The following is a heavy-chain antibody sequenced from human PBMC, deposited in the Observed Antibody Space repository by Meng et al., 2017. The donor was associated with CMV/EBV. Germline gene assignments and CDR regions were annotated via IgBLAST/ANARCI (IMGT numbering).Heavy chain of an antibody. J-gene: IGHJ6*02. CDR2: IHSDGVSA. CDR3: AKVLWSGYDYGMDV. Sequence: GESLKISCGGSGFTFGSYWMHWVRQVPGKGLVWIPRIHSDGVSADYAGSVMGRFTISRDNSKNTLYLQMNSLRAEDTAVYYCAKVLWSGYDYGMDVWGQGTTVTVSS. V-gene: IGHV3-74*01. D-gene: IGHD3-3*01. CDR1: GFTFGSYW.